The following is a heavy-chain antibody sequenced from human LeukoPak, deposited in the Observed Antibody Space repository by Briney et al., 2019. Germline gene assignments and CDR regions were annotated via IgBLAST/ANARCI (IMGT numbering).Heavy chain of an antibody. CDR1: VGSISGSSYF. CDR2: IYYSGNT. Sequence: PSETLSLTCAVSVGSISGSSYFWGSIRQPPGNGLEWIGSIYYSGNTYYNPSLKSRVTISVDKSKNQFSLKLSSVTAADTAVYYCAGLKEGIDYWGQGSLVSVSS. CDR3: AGLKEGIDY. J-gene: IGHJ4*02. V-gene: IGHV4-39*01. D-gene: IGHD3-10*01.